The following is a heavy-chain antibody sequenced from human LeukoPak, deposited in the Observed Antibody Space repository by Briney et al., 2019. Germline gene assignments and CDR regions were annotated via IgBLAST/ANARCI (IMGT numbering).Heavy chain of an antibody. V-gene: IGHV1-69*05. Sequence: SVKVSCKASGGTFSSYAISWVRQAPGQGLEWMGGIIPIFSTANYAHKFQGRVTITTDESTSTAYMELRSQRSEDTAVYYCARDIVVVPAASGWFDPWGQGTLVTVSS. CDR1: GGTFSSYA. J-gene: IGHJ5*02. CDR3: ARDIVVVPAASGWFDP. CDR2: IIPIFSTA. D-gene: IGHD2-2*01.